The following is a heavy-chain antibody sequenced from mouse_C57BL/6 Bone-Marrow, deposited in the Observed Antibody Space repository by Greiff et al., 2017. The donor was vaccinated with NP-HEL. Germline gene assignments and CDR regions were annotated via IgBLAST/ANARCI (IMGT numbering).Heavy chain of an antibody. V-gene: IGHV1-81*01. CDR2: IYPRSGNT. CDR1: GYTFTSYG. Sequence: QVHVKQSGAELARPGASVKLSCKASGYTFTSYGISWVKQRTGQGLEWIGEIYPRSGNTYYNEKFKGKATLTADKSSSTAYMELRSLTSEDSAVYFCASWWYAMDYWGQGTSVTVSS. CDR3: ASWWYAMDY. J-gene: IGHJ4*01. D-gene: IGHD1-1*02.